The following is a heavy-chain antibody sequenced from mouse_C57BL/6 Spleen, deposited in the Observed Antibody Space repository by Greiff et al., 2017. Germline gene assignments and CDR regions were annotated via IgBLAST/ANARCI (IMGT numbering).Heavy chain of an antibody. V-gene: IGHV1-52*01. CDR2: IDPSDSAT. Sequence: QVQLQQPGAELVRPGSSVKLSCKASGYTFTSYWMHWVKQRPIQGLEWIGNIDPSDSATHYNQKFKDKATFTVDKSSSTAYMQLSSLTSEDSAVYYCAREGTGAGFDYWGQGTTLTVSS. D-gene: IGHD4-1*01. CDR1: GYTFTSYW. J-gene: IGHJ2*01. CDR3: AREGTGAGFDY.